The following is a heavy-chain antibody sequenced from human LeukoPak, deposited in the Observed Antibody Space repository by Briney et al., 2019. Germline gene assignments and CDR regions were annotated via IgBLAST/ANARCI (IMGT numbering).Heavy chain of an antibody. Sequence: GASVKVSCKASGFTFTSYDINWVRQATGQGLEWMGWMNPNSGNTGYAQKFQGRGTMTRNTAISTAYMELSSLRSEDTAVYYCTRELRSGWYYFDYWGQGTLVTVSS. CDR1: GFTFTSYD. J-gene: IGHJ4*02. CDR2: MNPNSGNT. D-gene: IGHD6-19*01. V-gene: IGHV1-8*01. CDR3: TRELRSGWYYFDY.